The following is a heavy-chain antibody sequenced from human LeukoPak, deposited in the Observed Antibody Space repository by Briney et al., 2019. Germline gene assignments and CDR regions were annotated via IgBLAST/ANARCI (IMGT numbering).Heavy chain of an antibody. CDR1: GFTFSSYA. D-gene: IGHD3-3*01. CDR3: AKDSDYDFWSGYSNWFDP. J-gene: IGHJ5*02. CDR2: ISGSGGST. Sequence: GGSLRLSCAASGFTFSSYAMSWVRQAPGKGLEWVSAISGSGGSTYYADSVKGRFTISRDNSKNTLYLQMNSLKAEDTAVYYCAKDSDYDFWSGYSNWFDPWGQGTLVTVSS. V-gene: IGHV3-23*01.